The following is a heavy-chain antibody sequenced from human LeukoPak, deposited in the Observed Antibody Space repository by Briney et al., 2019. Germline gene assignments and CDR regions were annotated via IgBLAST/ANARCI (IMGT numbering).Heavy chain of an antibody. CDR3: ARGGYDSDWKITNFDY. Sequence: GRSLRLSCAASGFIFSNYGMHWVRQAPGKGLEWVAVIWYDGSNKYYAESVKGRFTISKDNPKNTLYLQMNSLRAEDTAVYYCARGGYDSDWKITNFDYWGQGTLVTVSS. D-gene: IGHD6-19*01. V-gene: IGHV3-33*01. J-gene: IGHJ4*02. CDR1: GFIFSNYG. CDR2: IWYDGSNK.